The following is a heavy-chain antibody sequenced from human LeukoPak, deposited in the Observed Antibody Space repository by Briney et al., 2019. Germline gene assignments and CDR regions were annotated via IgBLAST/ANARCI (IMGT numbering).Heavy chain of an antibody. CDR1: GGSSSGYY. CDR2: MNHSGST. J-gene: IGHJ4*02. CDR3: ATYDSSGYYYSN. D-gene: IGHD3-22*01. V-gene: IGHV4-34*01. Sequence: SETLSLTCAVYGGSSSGYYWSWIRQPPGKGLEWIGEMNHSGSTNYNPSLKSRVTISVDTSKNQFSLKLSSVTAADTAVYYCATYDSSGYYYSNWGQGTLVTVSS.